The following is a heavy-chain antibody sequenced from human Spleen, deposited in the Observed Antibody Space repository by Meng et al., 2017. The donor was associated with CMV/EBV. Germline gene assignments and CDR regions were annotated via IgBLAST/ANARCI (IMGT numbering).Heavy chain of an antibody. Sequence: GESLKISCAASGFTFSNYNMNWVRQTPGKGLEWLSYISTTSNIIYYADSVKGRFTISRDNAKNSLYLQMTSLRVEDTAVYYCARHRYGGPTSWPYFDYWGQGTLVTVSS. J-gene: IGHJ4*02. CDR2: ISTTSNII. CDR3: ARHRYGGPTSWPYFDY. CDR1: GFTFSNYN. D-gene: IGHD4-23*01. V-gene: IGHV3-48*04.